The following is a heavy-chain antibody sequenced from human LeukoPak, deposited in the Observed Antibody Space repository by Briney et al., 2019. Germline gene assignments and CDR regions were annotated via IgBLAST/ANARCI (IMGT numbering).Heavy chain of an antibody. D-gene: IGHD3-16*02. V-gene: IGHV4-59*01. Sequence: KPSETLSLTCTVSGGSISSYYWSWIRQPPGKGLEWIGYIYYSGSTNCNPSLKSRLTISVDTSKNPFSLKLSSVTAADTAVYYCASTYYDYVWGTYRFDYWGQETLVTVSS. CDR2: IYYSGST. CDR3: ASTYYDYVWGTYRFDY. CDR1: GGSISSYY. J-gene: IGHJ4*02.